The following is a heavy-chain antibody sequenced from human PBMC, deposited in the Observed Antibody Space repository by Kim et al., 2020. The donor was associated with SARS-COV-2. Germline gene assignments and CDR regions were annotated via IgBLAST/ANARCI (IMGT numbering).Heavy chain of an antibody. CDR3: ARRAAYGPLDY. Sequence: NYNPSLKSRVTISVDTSKNQFSLKLSSVTAADTAVYYCARRAAYGPLDYWGQGTLVTVSS. V-gene: IGHV4-34*01. J-gene: IGHJ4*02. D-gene: IGHD3-10*01.